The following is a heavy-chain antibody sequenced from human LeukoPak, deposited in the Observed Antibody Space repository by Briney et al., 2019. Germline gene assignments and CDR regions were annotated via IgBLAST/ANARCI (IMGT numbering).Heavy chain of an antibody. Sequence: SETLSLTCGVFGVSINDYYWSWIRQSPGKGLEWIGEISHTEGTRYNPSLESRVTMSVGTSENQLSLKLIFVTAADTDVYYCARIRCGHSGSVCYNHWGLGTLVTVSS. J-gene: IGHJ1*01. CDR2: ISHTEGT. CDR1: GVSINDYY. D-gene: IGHD3-9*01. CDR3: ARIRCGHSGSVCYNH. V-gene: IGHV4-34*01.